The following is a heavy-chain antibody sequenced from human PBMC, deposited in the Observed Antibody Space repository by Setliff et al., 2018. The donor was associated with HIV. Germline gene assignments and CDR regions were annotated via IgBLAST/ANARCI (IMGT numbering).Heavy chain of an antibody. CDR3: ARLSDTAMASFDS. D-gene: IGHD5-18*01. Sequence: SETLSLTCTVSGGSITSYFWSWIRQPPGKRLEWIGFIFDSGSTSYNPSLKSRVTISVDTSKNQFSLKLTSVTAADTAVYYCARLSDTAMASFDSWGQGILVTVSS. CDR2: IFDSGST. CDR1: GGSITSYF. V-gene: IGHV4-59*08. J-gene: IGHJ4*02.